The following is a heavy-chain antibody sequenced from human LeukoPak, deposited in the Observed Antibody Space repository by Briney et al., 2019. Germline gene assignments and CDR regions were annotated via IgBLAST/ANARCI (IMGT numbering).Heavy chain of an antibody. V-gene: IGHV1-18*01. CDR2: ISAYNGNT. CDR1: GYTFTSYG. D-gene: IGHD3-10*01. CDR3: ARGVRIVRGVIMGPFDY. J-gene: IGHJ4*02. Sequence: GASVKVSCKASGYTFTSYGISWVRQAPGQGLEWMGWISAYNGNTNHAQKLQGRVTMTTDTSTSTAYMKLRSLRSDDTAVYYCARGVRIVRGVIMGPFDYWGQGTLVTVSS.